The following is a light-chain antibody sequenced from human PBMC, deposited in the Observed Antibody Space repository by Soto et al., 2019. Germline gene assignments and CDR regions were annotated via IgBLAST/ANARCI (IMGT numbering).Light chain of an antibody. J-gene: IGLJ1*01. V-gene: IGLV2-8*01. CDR1: RGGGGGYDF. CDR2: DVS. Sequence: QALLTQPPASSGSPGQSVTISCTGTRGGGGGYDFVAWHQQHPGKAPRRMIYDVSKRPSGVPDRYSGSKSGYTASLTVSGLQVEDEADYCGSSFVGGNPYVFGTGTKFTV. CDR3: SSFVGGNPYV.